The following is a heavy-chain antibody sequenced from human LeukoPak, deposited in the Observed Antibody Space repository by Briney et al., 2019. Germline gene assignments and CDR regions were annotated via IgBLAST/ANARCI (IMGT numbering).Heavy chain of an antibody. CDR1: GGSFSGYY. CDR3: ARGVLRYFWFDP. J-gene: IGHJ5*02. V-gene: IGHV4-34*01. CDR2: INHSGST. Sequence: SETLSLTCAVYGGSFSGYYWSWIRQPPGKGLEWIGEINHSGSTNYNPFLKSRVTISVDTSKNQFSLKLSSVTAADTAVYYCARGVLRYFWFDPWGQGTLVTVSS. D-gene: IGHD3-9*01.